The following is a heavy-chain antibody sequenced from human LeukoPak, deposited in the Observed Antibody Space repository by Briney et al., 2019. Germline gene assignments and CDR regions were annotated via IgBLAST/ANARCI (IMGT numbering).Heavy chain of an antibody. V-gene: IGHV1-46*01. CDR1: GYAFTNYY. CDR3: ARGGLLQKYNCFDP. Sequence: GASVKVSCKASGYAFTNYYMQWVRQAPGQGLEWIGIINPSPGSTTYAQKFQGRVTMTRDTSTSTVYMELSSLRSEDTAVYYCARGGLLQKYNCFDPWGQGTLVTVSS. D-gene: IGHD3-10*01. CDR2: INPSPGST. J-gene: IGHJ5*02.